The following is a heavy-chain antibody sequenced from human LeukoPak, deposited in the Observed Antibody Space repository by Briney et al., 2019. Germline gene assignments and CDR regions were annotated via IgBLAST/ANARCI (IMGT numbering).Heavy chain of an antibody. CDR1: GYTFTGYY. V-gene: IGHV1-2*02. J-gene: IGHJ3*02. D-gene: IGHD3-3*01. CDR2: INPNSGGT. CDR3: ARVLGTVIRFDAFDI. Sequence: ASVKVSCKASGYTFTGYYMHWVRQAPGQGLEWMGWINPNSGGTNYAQKFQGRVTMTRDTSTSTVYMELSSLRSEDTAVYYCARVLGTVIRFDAFDIWGQGTMVTVSS.